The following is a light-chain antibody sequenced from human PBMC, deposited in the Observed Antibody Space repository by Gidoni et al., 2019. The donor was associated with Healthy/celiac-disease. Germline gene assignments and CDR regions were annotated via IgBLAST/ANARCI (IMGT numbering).Light chain of an antibody. V-gene: IGKV1-39*01. CDR3: QQSYSTPLT. CDR2: AAS. Sequence: DIQMTQSPSSLSSAVGDRVPITCRASQSISSYLNWYQQKPGKAPKLLIYAASSLQIGVPSRFSGSGSGTDFTLTISSLQPEDFATYYCQQSYSTPLTFGGGTKVEIK. J-gene: IGKJ4*01. CDR1: QSISSY.